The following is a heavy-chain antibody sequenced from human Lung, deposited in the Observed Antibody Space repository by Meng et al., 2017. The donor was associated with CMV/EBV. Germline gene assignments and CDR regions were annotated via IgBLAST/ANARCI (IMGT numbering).Heavy chain of an antibody. CDR3: ARDAGPSIRVAVAGKFDS. V-gene: IGHV4-39*07. D-gene: IGHD6-19*01. CDR1: GGPISSSSYY. CDR2: IYYSGTT. J-gene: IGHJ4*02. Sequence: QLQLQESGPGLVKPSETLSVTCTVAGGPISSSSYYWGWIRQPPGKGLEWIGFIYYSGTTYYNPSLKSRVTISRDTSKNQFSLNLDSLTAADTAVYYCARDAGPSIRVAVAGKFDSWGQGTLVTVSS.